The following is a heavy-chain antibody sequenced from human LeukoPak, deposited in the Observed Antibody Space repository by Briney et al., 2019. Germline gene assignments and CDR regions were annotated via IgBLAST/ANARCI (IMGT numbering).Heavy chain of an antibody. J-gene: IGHJ4*02. Sequence: ASVKVSCEASGYTYTSYGISWVRQAPGQGLEWMGWISAYNGNTNYAQKLQGRVTMTTDTSTSTAYMELRSLRSDDTAVYYCARLGYCSGGSCYSKDYWGQGTLVTVSS. D-gene: IGHD2-15*01. CDR3: ARLGYCSGGSCYSKDY. V-gene: IGHV1-18*01. CDR2: ISAYNGNT. CDR1: GYTYTSYG.